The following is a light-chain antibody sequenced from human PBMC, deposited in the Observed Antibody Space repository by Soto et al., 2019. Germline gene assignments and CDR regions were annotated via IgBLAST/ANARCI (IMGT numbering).Light chain of an antibody. CDR2: DVS. V-gene: IGLV2-14*01. CDR3: SSYTSGSSTYV. CDR1: SSDVGGYNY. J-gene: IGLJ1*01. Sequence: QSVLTQPASVSGSPGQSITISCTGSSSDVGGYNYVSWYQQHPGKAPKLMIYDVSNRPSGVSNRFSGSKSGNTASLTISGLQAEDEDDYYCSSYTSGSSTYVFGTGTKVTVL.